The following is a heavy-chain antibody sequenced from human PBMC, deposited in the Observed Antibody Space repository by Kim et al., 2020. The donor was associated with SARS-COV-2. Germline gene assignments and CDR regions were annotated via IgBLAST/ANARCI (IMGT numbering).Heavy chain of an antibody. V-gene: IGHV3-48*03. CDR1: GFAFSSFE. J-gene: IGHJ3*01. D-gene: IGHD3-16*01. Sequence: GGSLRLSCVGSGFAFSSFEMNWVRQAPGKGLEWIAYISETGESAHYADSIRGRLTVSRDNAKNSAFLQMTSLRVEDTATYYCARGGRSPVDAFDFWGQGTTVSVSS. CDR3: ARGGRSPVDAFDF. CDR2: ISETGESA.